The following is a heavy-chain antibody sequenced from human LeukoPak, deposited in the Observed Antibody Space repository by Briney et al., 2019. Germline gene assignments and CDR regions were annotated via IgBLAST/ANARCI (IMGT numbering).Heavy chain of an antibody. CDR2: IYYSGST. CDR3: ARDAWGAL. V-gene: IGHV4-59*01. Sequence: SETLSLTCTVSGGSISSYYWSWIRQPPGKGLEWIGYIYYSGSTNYNPSLKSRVTISVDTSKNQFSLKLSSVTAADTAVYYCARDAWGALWGRGTLVTVSS. CDR1: GGSISSYY. D-gene: IGHD3-16*01. J-gene: IGHJ2*01.